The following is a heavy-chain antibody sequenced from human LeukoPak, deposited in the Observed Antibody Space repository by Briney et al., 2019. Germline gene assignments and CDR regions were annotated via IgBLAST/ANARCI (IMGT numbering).Heavy chain of an antibody. CDR1: GFTFSSYA. V-gene: IGHV3-64*01. D-gene: IGHD3-22*01. CDR2: ISSNAGST. CDR3: ASADYDSSGYPKYYFDY. Sequence: PGGSLRLSCAASGFTFSSYAMHWVRQAPGKGLEYGSAISSNAGSTYYANSVKGRFTISRYNSKNTLYLQMNSLRAEDTAVYYCASADYDSSGYPKYYFDYWGQGTLVTVSS. J-gene: IGHJ4*02.